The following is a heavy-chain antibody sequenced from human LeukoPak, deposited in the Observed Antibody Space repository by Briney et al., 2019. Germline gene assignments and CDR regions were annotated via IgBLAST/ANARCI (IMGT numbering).Heavy chain of an antibody. Sequence: ASVKVSCKASGYTFTGPYIHWVRQAPGQGLEWMGCINHNTGGTDFAQKFQGRVTMPQDTFISTAYMELTKLRTDDTAVYYLARASLPAAYWGQGTLVTVS. CDR2: INHNTGGT. CDR1: GYTFTGPY. J-gene: IGHJ4*02. CDR3: ARASLPAAY. D-gene: IGHD2-2*01. V-gene: IGHV1-2*02.